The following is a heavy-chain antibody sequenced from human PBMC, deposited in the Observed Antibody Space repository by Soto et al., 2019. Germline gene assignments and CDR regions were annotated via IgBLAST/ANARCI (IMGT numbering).Heavy chain of an antibody. CDR2: IIPVFDKA. CDR1: GGSFGSSA. V-gene: IGHV1-69*01. CDR3: ARLRRDWGDAFDL. D-gene: IGHD3-16*01. J-gene: IGHJ3*01. Sequence: QVQLVQSGADVKKPGSSVKVSCKTSGGSFGSSAISWVRQAPAQGLEWMGEIIPVFDKANYAQNFQDRLTITADESTGTVFMQLSSLRSDDTAEYFCARLRRDWGDAFDLWGQGTFVTVSS.